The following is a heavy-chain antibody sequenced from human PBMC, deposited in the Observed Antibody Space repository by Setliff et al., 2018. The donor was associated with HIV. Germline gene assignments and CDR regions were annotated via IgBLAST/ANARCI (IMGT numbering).Heavy chain of an antibody. CDR1: GGSFSGYY. V-gene: IGHV4-34*01. J-gene: IGHJ6*03. CDR3: ARGTAYYNFWSGYSQDYYYYMDV. Sequence: SETLSLTCAVYGGSFSGYYWSWIRQSPGRGLEWIGEINHSGSTKYNPSLKSRVTISVDTSKNQFSLKLSSVTAADTAVYYCARGTAYYNFWSGYSQDYYYYMDVWGKGTTVTVSS. CDR2: INHSGST. D-gene: IGHD3-3*01.